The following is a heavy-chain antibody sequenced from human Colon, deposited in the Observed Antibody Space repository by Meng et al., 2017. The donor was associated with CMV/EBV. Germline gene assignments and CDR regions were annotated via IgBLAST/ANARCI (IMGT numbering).Heavy chain of an antibody. D-gene: IGHD5-18*01. CDR2: ISSSSSYI. Sequence: GGSLRLSCATSGFTFSSYTMHWVRQAPGKGLEWVASISSSSSYIYYADSLKGRFTISRDDARNSLFLQMNSLSVEDTAVYYCARDQYTAMVKDGMDVWGQGTTVTVSS. V-gene: IGHV3-21*01. J-gene: IGHJ6*02. CDR1: GFTFSSYT. CDR3: ARDQYTAMVKDGMDV.